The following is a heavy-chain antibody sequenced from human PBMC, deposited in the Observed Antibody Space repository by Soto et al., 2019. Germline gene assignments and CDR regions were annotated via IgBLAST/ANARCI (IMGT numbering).Heavy chain of an antibody. V-gene: IGHV4-59*01. Sequence: SETLSLTCTVSGGSISSYYWSWIRQPPGKGLERIGYIYYSGSTNYNPSLKSRVTISVDTSKNQFSLKLSSVTAADTAVYYCARAWGIAARPGVFDYWGQGTLVTVSS. D-gene: IGHD6-6*01. J-gene: IGHJ4*02. CDR1: GGSISSYY. CDR2: IYYSGST. CDR3: ARAWGIAARPGVFDY.